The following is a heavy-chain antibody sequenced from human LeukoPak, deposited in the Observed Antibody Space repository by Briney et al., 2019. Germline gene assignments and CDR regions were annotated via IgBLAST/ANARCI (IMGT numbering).Heavy chain of an antibody. D-gene: IGHD3-22*01. CDR3: AKSAYYDSSGFYREYYFDY. CDR1: GFTFSSYW. CDR2: ISGSGGST. V-gene: IGHV3-23*01. J-gene: IGHJ4*02. Sequence: PGGSLRLSCAASGFTFSSYWMSWVRQAPGKGLEWVSTISGSGGSTYYADSVKGRFTISRDNSKNTLHLQMNSLRAEDTAVYYCAKSAYYDSSGFYREYYFDYWGQGTLVTVSS.